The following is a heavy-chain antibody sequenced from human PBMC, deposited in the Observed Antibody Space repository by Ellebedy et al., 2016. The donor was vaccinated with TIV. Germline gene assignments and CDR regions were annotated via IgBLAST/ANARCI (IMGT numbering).Heavy chain of an antibody. CDR2: IYQDGSVQ. CDR1: GFSFRSYW. D-gene: IGHD4-17*01. J-gene: IGHJ5*02. Sequence: PGGSLRLSCAASGFSFRSYWMSWVRQAPGKGLQWVANIYQDGSVQYYVDSVKGRFTISRDNADNSLFLQMSSLRAEDTAVYYRARRGSYGDYAVQINSWFDTWGRGTLVAVSS. CDR3: ARRGSYGDYAVQINSWFDT. V-gene: IGHV3-7*01.